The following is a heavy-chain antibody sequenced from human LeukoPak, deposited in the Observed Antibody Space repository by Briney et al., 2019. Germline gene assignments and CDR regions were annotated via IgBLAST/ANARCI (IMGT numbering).Heavy chain of an antibody. V-gene: IGHV3-30*03. J-gene: IGHJ4*02. CDR3: MTVLITAAGYSDY. CDR1: GFTFSSYG. D-gene: IGHD6-13*01. Sequence: GGSLRLSCAASGFTFSSYGIHWVRQAPGKGLEWVAVISYDGTNQYYADSVKGRFTISRDNSKNTLYLQMNRLKTEDTAVYYCMTVLITAAGYSDYWGQGTLVTVSS. CDR2: ISYDGTNQ.